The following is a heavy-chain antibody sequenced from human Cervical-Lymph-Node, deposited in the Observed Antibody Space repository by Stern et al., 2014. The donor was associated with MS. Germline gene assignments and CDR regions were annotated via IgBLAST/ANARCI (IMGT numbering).Heavy chain of an antibody. V-gene: IGHV7-4-1*02. CDR1: GYNVTTYA. D-gene: IGHD3-16*01. CDR3: ATWGAGNSPPLFY. J-gene: IGHJ4*01. CDR2: INTKTGNP. Sequence: QVQLVQSGSELKKPGASVKVSCKASGYNVTTYAMNWVRQAPGQGLEWMGWINTKTGNPTFAQGFTGRFVFSLATSINTAYLQISSLKAEDSAVYYCATWGAGNSPPLFYWGHGTLVTVSS.